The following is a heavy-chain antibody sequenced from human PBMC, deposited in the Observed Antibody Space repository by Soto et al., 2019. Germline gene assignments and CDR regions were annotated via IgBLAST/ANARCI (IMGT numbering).Heavy chain of an antibody. J-gene: IGHJ6*02. CDR1: GYTFTSYG. CDR3: AIGMEPPYGMEG. D-gene: IGHD1-1*01. Sequence: DAVQVSCTSSGYTFTSYGISWVRQAPGQGLEWMGWISAYNGNTNYAQKLQGRVTMTTDTSTSTAYMELRSLRSDDTAVYYWAIGMEPPYGMEGWGQRTTVTLAS. CDR2: ISAYNGNT. V-gene: IGHV1-18*04.